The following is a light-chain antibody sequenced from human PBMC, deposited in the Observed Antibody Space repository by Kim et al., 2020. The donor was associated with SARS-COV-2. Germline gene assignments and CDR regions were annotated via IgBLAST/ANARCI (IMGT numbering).Light chain of an antibody. CDR3: QAWDSSSVV. J-gene: IGLJ2*01. Sequence: ASPAQTASITCSGDKLGHKYACWYQQKPGQTPVLVIYQDSKRPSGIPERFSGSNSGNTATLTISGTQAMDEADYYCQAWDSSSVVFGGGTQLTVL. V-gene: IGLV3-1*01. CDR2: QDS. CDR1: KLGHKY.